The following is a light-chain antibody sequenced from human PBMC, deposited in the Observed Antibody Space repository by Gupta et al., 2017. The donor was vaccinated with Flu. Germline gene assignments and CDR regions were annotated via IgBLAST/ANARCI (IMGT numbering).Light chain of an antibody. CDR1: QNISETY. Sequence: DSVRISGLASQNISETYLIWYLQRPGKAPELLIYTASCMQSGVPSRFSSSRCGTDFTLTISSLLPEDFATDYCQQSYDIPYTFGQGTKLE. V-gene: IGKV1-39*01. J-gene: IGKJ2*01. CDR2: TAS. CDR3: QQSYDIPYT.